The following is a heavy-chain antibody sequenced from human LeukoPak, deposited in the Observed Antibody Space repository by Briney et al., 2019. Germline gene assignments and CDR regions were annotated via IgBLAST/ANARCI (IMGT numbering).Heavy chain of an antibody. CDR1: GFTFDDYG. CDR3: ARGKMAARGVVDY. D-gene: IGHD5-24*01. J-gene: IGHJ4*02. CDR2: ISSSSSYI. V-gene: IGHV3-21*04. Sequence: GGSLRLSCAASGFTFDDYGISWVRQGPGKGLEWVSSISSSSSYIYYADSVKGRFTISRDNAKNSLYLQMNSLRAEDTAVYYCARGKMAARGVVDYWGQGTLVTVSS.